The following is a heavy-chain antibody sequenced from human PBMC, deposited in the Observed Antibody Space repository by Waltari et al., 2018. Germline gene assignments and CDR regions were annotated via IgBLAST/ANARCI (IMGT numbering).Heavy chain of an antibody. CDR1: GGTFNIYT. D-gene: IGHD6-19*01. J-gene: IGHJ5*02. V-gene: IGHV1-69*11. Sequence: QGQLVQSGAKVKKPGSSVKVSCKASGGTFNIYTFIWVRRAPGQGLEWKGRIIPILGTTNYAQKFLDRVSISADEYTSTVYMEVNSLRFEDTAVYYCAREGSGWHNGHNWFDPWGQGTLVTVSS. CDR2: IIPILGTT. CDR3: AREGSGWHNGHNWFDP.